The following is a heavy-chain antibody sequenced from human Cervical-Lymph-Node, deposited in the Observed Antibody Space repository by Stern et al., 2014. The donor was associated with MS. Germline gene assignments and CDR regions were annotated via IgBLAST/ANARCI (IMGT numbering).Heavy chain of an antibody. D-gene: IGHD5/OR15-5a*01. V-gene: IGHV5-51*01. Sequence: EVQLVESGAVVKQSGESLKISCKGSGYTFTNYWIGWVRQMPGKGLEWMGIIYPGDSETRYSQSFQGQVTISVDKSISTAYLQWGGLKASDTAMYYCARHVSGAEYWGQGTLVTVSS. J-gene: IGHJ4*02. CDR1: GYTFTNYW. CDR2: IYPGDSET. CDR3: ARHVSGAEY.